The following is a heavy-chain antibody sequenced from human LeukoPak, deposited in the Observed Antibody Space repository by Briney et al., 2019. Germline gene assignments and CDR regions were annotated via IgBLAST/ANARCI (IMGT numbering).Heavy chain of an antibody. Sequence: GGSLRPSCAASGLTFDSHSMRSVRQTPGRGRGWESSISGSGGSTYYAHSMKGRFTISRDNSKNTLYLQMNSLRAEDTAVYYCAKVWVAGAATPSFDFWGQGTLVTLSS. J-gene: IGHJ4*02. CDR2: ISGSGGST. D-gene: IGHD2-15*01. CDR1: GLTFDSHS. V-gene: IGHV3-23*01. CDR3: AKVWVAGAATPSFDF.